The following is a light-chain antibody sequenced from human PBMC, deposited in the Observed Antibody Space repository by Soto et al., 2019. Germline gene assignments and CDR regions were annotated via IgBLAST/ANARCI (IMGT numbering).Light chain of an antibody. Sequence: EIVLTQSPATLSLSPGERATRSCRASQSVSSYLAWYQQKPGQAPRLLIYDASNRATGIPARFSGSGSGTDFTLTISSLEPEDFAVYYCQQRSNWPPTWTFGQGTKV. CDR2: DAS. CDR1: QSVSSY. CDR3: QQRSNWPPTWT. J-gene: IGKJ1*01. V-gene: IGKV3-11*01.